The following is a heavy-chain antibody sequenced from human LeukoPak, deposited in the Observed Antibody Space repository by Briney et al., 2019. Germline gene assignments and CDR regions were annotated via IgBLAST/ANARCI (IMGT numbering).Heavy chain of an antibody. CDR2: IYTSGST. CDR1: GGSISSYY. Sequence: PSETLSLTCTVSGGSISSYYWSWIRQPAGKGLEWIGRIYTSGSTNYNPSLKSRVTISVDTSKNQFSLKLSSVTAADTAVYYCARQYSSSSGPVNIHFDYWGQGTLVTVSS. J-gene: IGHJ4*02. V-gene: IGHV4-4*07. D-gene: IGHD6-6*01. CDR3: ARQYSSSSGPVNIHFDY.